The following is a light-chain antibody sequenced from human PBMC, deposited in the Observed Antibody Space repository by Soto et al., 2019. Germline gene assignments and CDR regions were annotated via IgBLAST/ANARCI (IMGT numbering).Light chain of an antibody. CDR2: AAS. J-gene: IGKJ3*01. Sequence: AIRMTQSPSSLSASTGDRVTITCRASQGISSYLAWYQQKPGKAPKLLIYAASTLQSGVPSRFSGSGSGTDFTLTISCLQSEDFATYFCQKCSGPPPFTFGPGTTVDIK. CDR1: QGISSY. V-gene: IGKV1-8*01. CDR3: QKCSGPPPFT.